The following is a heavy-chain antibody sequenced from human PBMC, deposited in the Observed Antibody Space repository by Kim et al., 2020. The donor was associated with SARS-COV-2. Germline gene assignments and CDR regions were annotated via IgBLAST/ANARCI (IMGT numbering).Heavy chain of an antibody. Sequence: TCYAGSVKGRFTISRDQSKNTLYLQMNSLRAEDTAVYYCAKNLRGSYYDYWGQGTLVTVSS. J-gene: IGHJ4*02. CDR3: AKNLRGSYYDY. D-gene: IGHD1-26*01. CDR2: T. V-gene: IGHV3-23*01.